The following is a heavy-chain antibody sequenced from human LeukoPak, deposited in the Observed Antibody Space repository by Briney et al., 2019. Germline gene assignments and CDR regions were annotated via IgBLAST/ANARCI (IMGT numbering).Heavy chain of an antibody. D-gene: IGHD1-20*01. CDR1: GGSISSYY. CDR2: IYYSGST. Sequence: SETLSLTCTASGGSISSYYWSWIRQPPGKGLGWIGYIYYSGSTNYNPSLKGRVTISVDTSKNQFSLKLSSVTAADTAVYYCASITGTKESDAFDIWGQGTMVTVSS. J-gene: IGHJ3*02. V-gene: IGHV4-59*01. CDR3: ASITGTKESDAFDI.